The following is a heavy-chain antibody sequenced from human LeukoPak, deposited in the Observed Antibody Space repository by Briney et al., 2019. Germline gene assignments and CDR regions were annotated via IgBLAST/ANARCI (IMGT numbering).Heavy chain of an antibody. CDR2: ISSSGSTI. J-gene: IGHJ4*02. D-gene: IGHD2-2*01. V-gene: IGHV3-11*01. CDR3: AKSRLRYCSSTSCYDWDY. Sequence: GGSLRLSCAASGFTVSDYYMSWIRQAPGKGLEWVSYISSSGSTIYYADSVKGRFTISRDNAKNTLYLQMNSLRAEDTAVYYCAKSRLRYCSSTSCYDWDYWGQGTLVTVSS. CDR1: GFTVSDYY.